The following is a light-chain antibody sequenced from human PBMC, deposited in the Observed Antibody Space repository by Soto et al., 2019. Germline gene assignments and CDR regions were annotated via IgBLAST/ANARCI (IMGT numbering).Light chain of an antibody. CDR1: SSNIGSNT. V-gene: IGLV1-44*01. J-gene: IGLJ1*01. CDR3: AAWDDSLPSWV. Sequence: QSVLTQPPSASGTPGQRVTISCSGSSSNIGSNTVNWYQQLPGTAPKLLIYSNNQRPSGVPDRFSGSKSGTSASLAISGLQSEDEADYYCAAWDDSLPSWVFGTGTKLTVL. CDR2: SNN.